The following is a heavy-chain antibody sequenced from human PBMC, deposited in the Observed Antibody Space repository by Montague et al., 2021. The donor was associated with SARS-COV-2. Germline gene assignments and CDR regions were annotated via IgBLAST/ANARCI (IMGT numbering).Heavy chain of an antibody. D-gene: IGHD1-26*01. CDR3: ARVGGNHYRYFDY. J-gene: IGHJ4*02. Sequence: TLSLTCTVSGDSVSSEIYYWSWIRQPAGKGLEWIGRIYTSGSTNYNPSLRSRVTISVDTSENQFSLRLSSVTAADTAVYYCARVGGNHYRYFDYWGQGTLVTVSS. V-gene: IGHV4-61*02. CDR1: GDSVSSEIYY. CDR2: IYTSGST.